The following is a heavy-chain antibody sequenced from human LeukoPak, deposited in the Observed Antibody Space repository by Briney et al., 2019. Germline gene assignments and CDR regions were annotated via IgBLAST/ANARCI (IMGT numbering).Heavy chain of an antibody. CDR1: GDSISSGDYY. J-gene: IGHJ3*02. V-gene: IGHV4-61*02. Sequence: PSETLSLTCTVSGDSISSGDYYWSWIRQPAGKGLEWIGRISSSGSTNYNPSLKSRVTISVDTFKNQFSLKLSSVTAADTAVYFCARGPYSYDSSGAFDIWGQGTMVTVSS. D-gene: IGHD3-22*01. CDR2: ISSSGST. CDR3: ARGPYSYDSSGAFDI.